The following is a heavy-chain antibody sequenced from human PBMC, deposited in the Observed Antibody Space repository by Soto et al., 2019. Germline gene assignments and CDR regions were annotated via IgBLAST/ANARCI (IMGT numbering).Heavy chain of an antibody. J-gene: IGHJ4*02. V-gene: IGHV1-69*02. CDR1: GGTFSSYT. D-gene: IGHD5-12*01. CDR2: IIPILGIA. Sequence: QVQLVQSGAEVKKPGSSVKVSCKASGGTFSSYTISWVRQAPGQGLEWMGRIIPILGIANYAQKFQDRVTITADKSTSTAYMELSSLRSEDTAVYYCARLYSGYDSHDYWGQGTLVTVSS. CDR3: ARLYSGYDSHDY.